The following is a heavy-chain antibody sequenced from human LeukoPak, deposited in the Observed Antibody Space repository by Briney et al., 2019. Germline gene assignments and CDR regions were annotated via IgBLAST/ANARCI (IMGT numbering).Heavy chain of an antibody. CDR1: YY. V-gene: IGHV3-11*04. D-gene: IGHD4-23*01. J-gene: IGHJ4*02. CDR3: ARCRMEVTLPFDY. Sequence: YYWGWIRQPPGKGLEWVSYISSSGSTIYYADSVKGRFTISRDNAKNSLYLQMNSLRAEDTAVYYCARCRMEVTLPFDYWGQGTLVTVSS. CDR2: ISSSGSTI.